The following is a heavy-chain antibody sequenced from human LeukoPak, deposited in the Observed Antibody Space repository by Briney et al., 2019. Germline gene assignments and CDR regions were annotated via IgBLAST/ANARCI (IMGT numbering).Heavy chain of an antibody. CDR1: GGSISSGSYY. J-gene: IGHJ4*02. D-gene: IGHD4-23*01. CDR2: IYTSGNT. Sequence: SETLSLTCTVSGGSISSGSYYWSWIRLPAGKGLEWIGRIYTSGNTNYNPSLKSRVTISVDTSRNQFSLKLSSVTAADTAVYYCARGGGNSFPFDYWGQGTLVTVSS. V-gene: IGHV4-61*02. CDR3: ARGGGNSFPFDY.